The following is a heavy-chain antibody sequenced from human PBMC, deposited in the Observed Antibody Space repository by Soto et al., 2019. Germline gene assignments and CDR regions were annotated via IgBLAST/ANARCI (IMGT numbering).Heavy chain of an antibody. J-gene: IGHJ4*02. V-gene: IGHV1-69*01. CDR1: GGTFSDLA. CDR2: VIPLFGTP. D-gene: IGHD5-12*01. Sequence: VHLVQSGTEVKKPGSSVKLSCKTSGGTFSDLAFSWVRQAPGQGLEWMGGVIPLFGTPNYAQSFQGRVTVIADDSSSTVHMELRSLRSEDTAVYYCASERVANMATGGYFVVWGQGTLVTVSS. CDR3: ASERVANMATGGYFVV.